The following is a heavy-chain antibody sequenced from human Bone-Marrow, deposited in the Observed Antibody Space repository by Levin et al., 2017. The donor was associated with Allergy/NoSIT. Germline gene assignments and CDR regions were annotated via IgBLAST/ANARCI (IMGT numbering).Heavy chain of an antibody. Sequence: PSETLSLTCTVSGRSMTTDYWTWIRQSPGKGLEWIGNVYDGGSPRYNPSLRSRVIISVDMSKKQISLNLTSVTAADTAVYFSARFSDYAWVLGYWGRGVLVTVSS. CDR3: ARFSDYAWVLGY. CDR2: VYDGGSP. J-gene: IGHJ4*02. D-gene: IGHD3-16*01. V-gene: IGHV4-59*01. CDR1: GRSMTTDY.